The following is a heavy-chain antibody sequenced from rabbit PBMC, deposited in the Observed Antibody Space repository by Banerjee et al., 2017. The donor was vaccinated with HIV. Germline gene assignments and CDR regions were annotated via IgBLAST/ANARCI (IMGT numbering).Heavy chain of an antibody. CDR2: IFAGSSGST. J-gene: IGHJ4*01. CDR1: GFSFSNKYV. CDR3: ARDLAGVIGWNFNL. V-gene: IGHV1S40*01. Sequence: QSLEESGGGLVKPEGSLTLTCTASGFSFSNKYVMCWVRQAPGKGLELIACIFAGSSGSTYYASWAKGRFTISKTSSTTVTLQMTSLTAADTATYFCARDLAGVIGWNFNLWGPGTLVTVS. D-gene: IGHD4-1*01.